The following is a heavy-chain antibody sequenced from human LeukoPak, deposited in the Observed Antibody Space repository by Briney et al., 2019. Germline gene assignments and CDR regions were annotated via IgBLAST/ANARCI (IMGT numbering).Heavy chain of an antibody. CDR1: GFTFSSYG. J-gene: IGHJ4*02. CDR2: ISYDGSKK. Sequence: GGSLRLSCAASGFTFSSYGMHWVRQAPGKGLEWVAVISYDGSKKYYADSVKGRFTISRDNSKNTLYLQMNSLRAGDTAVYYCAKDQWELRAFFDYWGQGTLVTVSS. D-gene: IGHD1-26*01. V-gene: IGHV3-30*18. CDR3: AKDQWELRAFFDY.